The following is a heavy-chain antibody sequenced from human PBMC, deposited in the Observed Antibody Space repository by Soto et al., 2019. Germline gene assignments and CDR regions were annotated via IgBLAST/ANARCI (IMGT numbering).Heavy chain of an antibody. CDR1: GGSISSGGYY. D-gene: IGHD3-3*01. CDR2: IYYSGST. CDR3: ARGHEYYDFWSGYLYFDY. Sequence: SETLSLTCTVSGGSISSGGYYWSWIRQHPGKGLEWIGYIYYSGSTYYNPSLKSRVTISVDTSKNQFSLKLSSVTAADTAVYYCARGHEYYDFWSGYLYFDYWGQGTLVTV. V-gene: IGHV4-31*03. J-gene: IGHJ4*02.